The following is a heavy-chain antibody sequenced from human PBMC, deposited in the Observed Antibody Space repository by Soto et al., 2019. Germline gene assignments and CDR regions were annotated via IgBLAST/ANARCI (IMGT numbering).Heavy chain of an antibody. J-gene: IGHJ3*02. CDR2: IWYDGSNK. Sequence: QVQLVESGGGVVQPGRSLRLSCAASGFTFSSYGMHWVRQAPGKGLEWVAVIWYDGSNKYYADSVKGRFTISRDNSKNTLYLQMNSLRAEDTAVYYCARDEGYVAFDIWGQGTMVTVSS. CDR3: ARDEGYVAFDI. CDR1: GFTFSSYG. V-gene: IGHV3-33*01. D-gene: IGHD5-12*01.